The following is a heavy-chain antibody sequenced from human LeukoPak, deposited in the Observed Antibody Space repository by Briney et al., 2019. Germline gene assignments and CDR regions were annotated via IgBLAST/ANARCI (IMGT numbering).Heavy chain of an antibody. CDR1: GHTFTGYY. CDR3: ARSGITIFGVVIGGY. Sequence: ASVKVSCKASGHTFTGYYMHWVRQAPGQGLEWMGWINPNSGGTNYAQKFQGRVTMTRDTSISTAYMELSRLRSDDTAVYYCARSGITIFGVVIGGYWGQGTLVTVSS. V-gene: IGHV1-2*02. CDR2: INPNSGGT. J-gene: IGHJ4*02. D-gene: IGHD3-3*01.